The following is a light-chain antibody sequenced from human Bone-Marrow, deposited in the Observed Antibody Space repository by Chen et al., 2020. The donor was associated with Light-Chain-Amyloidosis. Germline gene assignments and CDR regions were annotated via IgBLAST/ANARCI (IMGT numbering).Light chain of an antibody. CDR1: SGSIATNY. J-gene: IGLJ3*02. CDR3: QSYQGSSQGV. CDR2: EDD. V-gene: IGLV6-57*01. Sequence: NVMLTQPHSVSESPGKTVIISCTRSSGSIATNYVQWYQQRPGSSPTTVIYEDDQRPSGVPARFSGSIDRSSNSASLTISGLKTEDEADYYCQSYQGSSQGVFGGGTKLTVL.